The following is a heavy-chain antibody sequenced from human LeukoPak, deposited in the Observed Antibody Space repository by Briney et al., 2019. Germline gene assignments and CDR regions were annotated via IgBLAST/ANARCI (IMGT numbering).Heavy chain of an antibody. CDR3: ARGRVSYYFDY. J-gene: IGHJ4*02. CDR1: GGSISSYY. CDR2: IYYSGST. D-gene: IGHD5/OR15-5a*01. Sequence: SETLSLTCTVSGGSISSYYWSWIRQPPGKGLEWIGYIYYSGSTNYNPSLKSRVTISVDTSKNQFSLKLSSVTAADTAVYYRARGRVSYYFDYWGQGTLVTVSS. V-gene: IGHV4-59*01.